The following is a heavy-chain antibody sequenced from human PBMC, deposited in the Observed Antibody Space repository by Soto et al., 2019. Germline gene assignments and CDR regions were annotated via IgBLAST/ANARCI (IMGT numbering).Heavy chain of an antibody. CDR3: ASTDLAPPYYYYYDMDV. V-gene: IGHV1-69*12. CDR1: GGTFSSYA. D-gene: IGHD4-4*01. Sequence: QVQLVQSGAEVKKPGSSVKVSCKASGGTFSSYAISWVRQAPGQGLEWMGGIIPTFGTANYARKFQGRVTITADESTSTAYMKMSSLRSEATAVYYCASTDLAPPYYYYYDMDVWGQGTTVTVSS. CDR2: IIPTFGTA. J-gene: IGHJ6*02.